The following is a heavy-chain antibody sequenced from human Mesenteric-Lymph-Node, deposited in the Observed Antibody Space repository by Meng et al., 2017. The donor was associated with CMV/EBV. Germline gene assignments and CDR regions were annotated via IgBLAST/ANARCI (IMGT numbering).Heavy chain of an antibody. D-gene: IGHD2-15*01. CDR1: GFSFSDYY. V-gene: IGHV3-11*04. J-gene: IGHJ6*02. Sequence: GESLKISCAASGFSFSDYYMNWIRQAPGKGLEWVSYICGSGSTIYYADSVKGRFTISRDNARNSLNMQMNSLRAEDTAVYYCTREVSVAYGMDVWDQGTTVTVSS. CDR2: ICGSGSTI. CDR3: TREVSVAYGMDV.